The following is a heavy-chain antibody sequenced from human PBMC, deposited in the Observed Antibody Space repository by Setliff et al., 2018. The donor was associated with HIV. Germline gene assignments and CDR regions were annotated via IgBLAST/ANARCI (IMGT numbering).Heavy chain of an antibody. D-gene: IGHD2-2*01. J-gene: IGHJ4*02. CDR1: GFTFSIYS. V-gene: IGHV3-15*07. Sequence: GGSLRLSCTASGFTFSIYSMNWVRQAPGKGLEWVSSIKSKTDGGTTDYVTPVKGRFTISRDDSKNTLYLQMNSLKTEDTAVYYCTTIVGFCSSTRFYSDYWGQGTLVTVSS. CDR2: IKSKTDGGTT. CDR3: TTIVGFCSSTRFYSDY.